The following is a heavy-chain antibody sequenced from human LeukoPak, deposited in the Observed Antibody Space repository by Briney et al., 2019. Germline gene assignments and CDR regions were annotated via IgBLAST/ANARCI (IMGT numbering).Heavy chain of an antibody. J-gene: IGHJ4*02. CDR3: ARDGVLRFLEWLPLGY. Sequence: GGSLRLSCAAAGFTFSSYWMSWVRQAPGKGREWVANIKQDGSEKYYVDPVKGRFTISRDNAKNSLYLQMNSLRAEDTAVYYCARDGVLRFLEWLPLGYWGQGTLVTVSS. CDR2: IKQDGSEK. D-gene: IGHD3-3*01. V-gene: IGHV3-7*01. CDR1: GFTFSSYW.